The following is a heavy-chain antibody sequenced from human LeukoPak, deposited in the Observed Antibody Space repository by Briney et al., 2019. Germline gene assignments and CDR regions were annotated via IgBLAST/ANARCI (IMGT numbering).Heavy chain of an antibody. CDR1: GFTFSNAW. J-gene: IGHJ3*02. D-gene: IGHD3-3*01. CDR3: TAKTKYYDFWSGYSGDDALDI. CDR2: IKSKTDGGTT. Sequence: GGSLRLSCAASGFTFSNAWMSWVRQAPGKGLEWVGRIKSKTDGGTTDYAAPVKGRFTISRDDSKNTLYLQMNSLKTEDTAVYYCTAKTKYYDFWSGYSGDDALDIWGQGTMVTVSS. V-gene: IGHV3-15*01.